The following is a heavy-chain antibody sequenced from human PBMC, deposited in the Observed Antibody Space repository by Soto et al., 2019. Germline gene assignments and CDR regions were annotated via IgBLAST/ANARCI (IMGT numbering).Heavy chain of an antibody. Sequence: ASVKVSCKASGGTFSSYAISWVRQAPGQGLEWMGGIIPIFGTANYAQKFQGRVTITADESTSTAYMELSSLRSEDTAVYYCARALIVIMVYATRDYYYYGMDVWGQGTTVTVSS. D-gene: IGHD2-8*01. CDR2: IIPIFGTA. CDR3: ARALIVIMVYATRDYYYYGMDV. V-gene: IGHV1-69*13. J-gene: IGHJ6*02. CDR1: GGTFSSYA.